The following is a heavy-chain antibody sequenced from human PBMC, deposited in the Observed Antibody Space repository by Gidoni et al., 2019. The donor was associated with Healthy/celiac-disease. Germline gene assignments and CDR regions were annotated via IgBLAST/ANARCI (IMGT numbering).Heavy chain of an antibody. CDR3: ARDGTGVFDY. V-gene: IGHV1-2*02. CDR2: INPNSGVT. D-gene: IGHD1-26*01. CDR1: GYTFTGYY. J-gene: IGHJ4*02. Sequence: QVQLVQSGAELKKPGASVKVSCKASGYTFTGYYMHWVRQAPGQGLEWMGWINPNSGVTNYAQKFQGRGTMTRDTSISTAYMELSRLRSDDTAVYYCARDGTGVFDYWGQGTLVTVSS.